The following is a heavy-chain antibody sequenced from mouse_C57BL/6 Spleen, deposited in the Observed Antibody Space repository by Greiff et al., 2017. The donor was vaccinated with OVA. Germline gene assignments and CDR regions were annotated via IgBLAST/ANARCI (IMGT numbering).Heavy chain of an antibody. D-gene: IGHD1-1*01. Sequence: EVQLQQSGPELVKPGASVKISCKASGYTFTDYYMNWVKQSHGKSLEWIGDINPNNGGTSYNQKFKGQATLTVDKSSSTAYMELRSLTSEDSAVYYCARKKFPDDYGSSYAMDYWGQGTSVTVSS. CDR1: GYTFTDYY. J-gene: IGHJ4*01. V-gene: IGHV1-26*01. CDR2: INPNNGGT. CDR3: ARKKFPDDYGSSYAMDY.